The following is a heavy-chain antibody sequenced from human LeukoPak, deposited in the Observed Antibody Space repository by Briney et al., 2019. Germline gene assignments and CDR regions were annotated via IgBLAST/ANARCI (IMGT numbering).Heavy chain of an antibody. J-gene: IGHJ6*03. CDR2: INHSGST. D-gene: IGHD2-2*01. CDR3: ARVVVVPAQYMDV. CDR1: GGSFSGYY. Sequence: PSETLSLTCAVYGGSFSGYYWSWIRQPPGKGLEWIGEINHSGSTYYNPSLKSRVTISVDTSKNQFSLKLSSVTAADTAVYYCARVVVVPAQYMDVWGKGTTVTVSS. V-gene: IGHV4-34*01.